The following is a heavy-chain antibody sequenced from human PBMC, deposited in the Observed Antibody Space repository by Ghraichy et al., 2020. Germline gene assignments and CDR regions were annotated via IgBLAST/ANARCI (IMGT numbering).Heavy chain of an antibody. Sequence: SETLSLTCTVSGGSISSSSYYWGWIRQPPGKGLEWIGSIYYSGSTYYNPSLKSRVTISVDTSKNQFSLKLSSVTAADTAVYYCARHGGIVVVTASERFDPWGQGTLVTVSS. CDR1: GGSISSSSYY. CDR2: IYYSGST. V-gene: IGHV4-39*01. CDR3: ARHGGIVVVTASERFDP. J-gene: IGHJ5*02. D-gene: IGHD2-21*02.